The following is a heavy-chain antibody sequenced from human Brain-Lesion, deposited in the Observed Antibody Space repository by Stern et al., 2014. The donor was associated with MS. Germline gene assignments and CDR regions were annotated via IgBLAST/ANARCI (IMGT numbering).Heavy chain of an antibody. V-gene: IGHV1-24*01. Sequence: VQLVQSGAEVKKPGASVKVSCKVSGYTLTELSMHWVRQAPRKGLEWMGGFDPEDGETIYAQKFQGRVTMTEDTSTDTAYMELSSLRSEDTAVYYWAPLSPGAGGNYYRHFDYWGQGTLVTVSS. CDR1: GYTLTELS. D-gene: IGHD1-26*01. CDR2: FDPEDGET. J-gene: IGHJ4*02. CDR3: APLSPGAGGNYYRHFDY.